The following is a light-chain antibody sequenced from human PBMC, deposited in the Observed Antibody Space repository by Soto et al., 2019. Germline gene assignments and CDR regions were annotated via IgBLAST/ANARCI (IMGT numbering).Light chain of an antibody. V-gene: IGKV1-5*01. CDR1: QNINTW. Sequence: DIQMTQSPSTLSASVGDRVTITCRARQNINTWLAWYQQKPGKAPNLLIYDAFTLESGVPSRFSGSGSGTEFTLTISSLQPDDFATYYCQQYNSYSWTFGQGTKVEIK. CDR3: QQYNSYSWT. CDR2: DAF. J-gene: IGKJ1*01.